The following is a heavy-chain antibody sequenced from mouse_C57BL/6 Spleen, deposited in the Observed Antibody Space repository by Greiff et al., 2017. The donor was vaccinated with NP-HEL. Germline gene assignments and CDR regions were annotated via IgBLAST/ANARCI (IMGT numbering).Heavy chain of an antibody. V-gene: IGHV1-64*01. CDR3: TRVGGDDPSFDY. D-gene: IGHD2-12*01. CDR1: GYTFTSYW. CDR2: IHPNSGST. Sequence: QVQLQQPGAELVKPGASVKLSCKASGYTFTSYWMHWVKQRPGQGLEWIGMIHPNSGSTNYNEKFKSKATLTVAKSSSTAYMQLSSLTSEDSAVYCCTRVGGDDPSFDYWGQGTTLTVSS. J-gene: IGHJ2*01.